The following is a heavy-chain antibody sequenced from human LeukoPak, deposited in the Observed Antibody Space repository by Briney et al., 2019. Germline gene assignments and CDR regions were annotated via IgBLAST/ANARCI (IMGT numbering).Heavy chain of an antibody. CDR1: GYTFTNYF. V-gene: IGHV1-46*01. Sequence: ASVKVSCKASGYTFTNYFIHWVRQAPGHGLEWMGMINPSVGSTTYAQKFQGRVTMTRDTSTTTVHMELSSLRSEDTAVYYCARGGYSGNYNSYFDYWGQGTLVTVSS. CDR3: ARGGYSGNYNSYFDY. D-gene: IGHD1-26*01. CDR2: INPSVGST. J-gene: IGHJ4*02.